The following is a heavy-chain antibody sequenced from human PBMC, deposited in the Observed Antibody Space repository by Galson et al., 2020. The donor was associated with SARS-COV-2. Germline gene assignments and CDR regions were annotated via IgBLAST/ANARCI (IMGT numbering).Heavy chain of an antibody. Sequence: TGGSLRLSCAASGFTFSDSAMRWVRQAPGKGLEFVASISQSGYTTYYADSVKGRFTISRDNSRNTVNLQMSSLRAEDTALYYCARPNSGSYLDAFDIWGQGTMVTVSS. J-gene: IGHJ3*02. CDR2: ISQSGYTT. V-gene: IGHV3-23*01. CDR3: ARPNSGSYLDAFDI. D-gene: IGHD1-26*01. CDR1: GFTFSDSA.